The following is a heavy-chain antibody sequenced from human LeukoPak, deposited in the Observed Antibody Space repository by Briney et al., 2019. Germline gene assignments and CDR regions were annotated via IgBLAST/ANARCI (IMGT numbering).Heavy chain of an antibody. D-gene: IGHD3-22*01. CDR3: AKDSSTIYYYDSSGYFDY. CDR1: GFTSSSYG. J-gene: IGHJ4*02. CDR2: ISYDGSNK. V-gene: IGHV3-30*18. Sequence: PGRSLRLSCAASGFTSSSYGMHWVRQAPGKGLEWVAVISYDGSNKYYADSVKGRFTISRDNSKNTLYLQMNSLRAEDTAVYYCAKDSSTIYYYDSSGYFDYWGQGTLVTVSS.